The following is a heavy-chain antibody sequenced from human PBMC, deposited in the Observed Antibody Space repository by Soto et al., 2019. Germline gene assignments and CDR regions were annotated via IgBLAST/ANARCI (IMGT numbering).Heavy chain of an antibody. Sequence: SGPTLVKPTQTLTLTCTFSGFSLSTSGVGVGWIRQPPGKALEWLALIYWDDDKRYSPSLKSRLTITKDTSKNQVVLTMTNMDPVDTATYYCAHRPAVTTGGGSNVDVWGKGTTVTVSS. V-gene: IGHV2-5*02. CDR2: IYWDDDK. CDR1: GFSLSTSGVG. J-gene: IGHJ6*04. CDR3: AHRPAVTTGGGSNVDV. D-gene: IGHD4-17*01.